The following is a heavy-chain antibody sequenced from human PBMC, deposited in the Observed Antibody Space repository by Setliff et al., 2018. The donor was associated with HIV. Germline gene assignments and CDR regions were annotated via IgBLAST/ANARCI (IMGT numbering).Heavy chain of an antibody. V-gene: IGHV4-39*01. CDR2: VHYGGSI. CDR1: GDSINSRSYY. Sequence: PSETLSLTCSVFGDSINSRSYYWGFIRQSPGKGLEWIASVHYGGSIFYNPSLKSRVTQSVGTSKRQFFLNLSSATTADTAMYYCVRPSFGIGGGSMFDSWGQGIVVTVSS. CDR3: VRPSFGIGGGSMFDS. J-gene: IGHJ4*02. D-gene: IGHD3-3*01.